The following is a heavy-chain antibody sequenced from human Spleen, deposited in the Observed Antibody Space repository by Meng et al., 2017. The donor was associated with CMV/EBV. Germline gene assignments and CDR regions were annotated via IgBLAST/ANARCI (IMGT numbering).Heavy chain of an antibody. D-gene: IGHD2-2*01. CDR1: GFTFSGYT. V-gene: IGHV3-21*01. Sequence: GGSLRLSCAASGFTFSGYTMNWVRQAPGKGLEWVSSISSSSSYIYYADSVKGRFTISRDNAKNSLYLQMNSLRAEDTAVYYCARPESAAIHYYYGMDVWGQGTTVTVSS. CDR3: ARPESAAIHYYYGMDV. J-gene: IGHJ6*02. CDR2: ISSSSSYI.